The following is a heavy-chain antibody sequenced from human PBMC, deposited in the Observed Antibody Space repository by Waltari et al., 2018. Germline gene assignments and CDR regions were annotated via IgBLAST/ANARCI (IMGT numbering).Heavy chain of an antibody. D-gene: IGHD3-22*01. J-gene: IGHJ4*02. Sequence: QVQLVQSGAEVKKPGASVKVSCKASGYTFTSYAMHWVRQAPGQRLEWMGWINAGNGNTKDSQKFQGRVTITRDTSASTAYMELSSLRSEDTAVYYCARATTYYYDSSGYYFDYWGQGTLVTVSS. CDR2: INAGNGNT. CDR3: ARATTYYYDSSGYYFDY. CDR1: GYTFTSYA. V-gene: IGHV1-3*01.